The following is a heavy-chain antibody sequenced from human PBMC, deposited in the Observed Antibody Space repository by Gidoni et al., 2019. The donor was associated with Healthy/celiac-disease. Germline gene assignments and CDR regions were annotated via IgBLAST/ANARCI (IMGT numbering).Heavy chain of an antibody. V-gene: IGHV4-34*01. CDR2: INHSGST. Sequence: QVHLQQWGAGLLKPSETLSLTSAVYGGSFSGYYWSWIRQPPGKGLEWIGEINHSGSTNYNPSLKGRVTISVDTSKNQFSLKLSSVTAADTAVYYCARNPIAARKHDYWGQGTLVTVSS. CDR1: GGSFSGYY. D-gene: IGHD6-6*01. J-gene: IGHJ4*02. CDR3: ARNPIAARKHDY.